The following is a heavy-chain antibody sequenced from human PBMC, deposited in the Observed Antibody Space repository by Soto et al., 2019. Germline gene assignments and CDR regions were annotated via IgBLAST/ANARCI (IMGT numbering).Heavy chain of an antibody. V-gene: IGHV3-11*06. CDR2: ISINSNHK. Sequence: GSLRLSCAASGFTFGDFYMTWVRQAPGKGLEWLSYISINSNHKEYGDSVKGRHTISRDNAKNSLYLQMNSLRADDTAVYYCVRGGGGGQFDYWGQGTLVTVS. CDR1: GFTFGDFY. CDR3: VRGGGGGQFDY. J-gene: IGHJ4*02. D-gene: IGHD2-21*01.